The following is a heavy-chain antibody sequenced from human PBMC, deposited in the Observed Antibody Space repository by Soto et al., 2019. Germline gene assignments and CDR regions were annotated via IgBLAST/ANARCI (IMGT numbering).Heavy chain of an antibody. Sequence: PGGSLRLSCAASGFTFSSYGMHWVRQAPGKGLEWVAVIWYDGSNKYYADSVKGRFTISRDNSKNTLYLQMNSLRAEDTAVYYCAREKSSIAARPLDYWGQGTLVTVSS. D-gene: IGHD6-6*01. V-gene: IGHV3-33*01. CDR1: GFTFSSYG. CDR2: IWYDGSNK. CDR3: AREKSSIAARPLDY. J-gene: IGHJ4*02.